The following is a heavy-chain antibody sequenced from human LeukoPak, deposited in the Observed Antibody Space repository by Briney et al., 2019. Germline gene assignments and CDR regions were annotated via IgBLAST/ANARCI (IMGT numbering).Heavy chain of an antibody. CDR2: IYPVDSDT. J-gene: IGHJ4*02. CDR1: GYTFSSYW. Sequence: KRGESLKISCKGSGYTFSSYWIGWVRQMPGKGLEWMGIIYPVDSDTRHSPSLQGQVTISVDTSIGTAYLQWSSLKASDTAMYYCTRRRGLWSGYPYYFDYWGQGTLVTVSS. CDR3: TRRRGLWSGYPYYFDY. V-gene: IGHV5-51*01. D-gene: IGHD3-3*01.